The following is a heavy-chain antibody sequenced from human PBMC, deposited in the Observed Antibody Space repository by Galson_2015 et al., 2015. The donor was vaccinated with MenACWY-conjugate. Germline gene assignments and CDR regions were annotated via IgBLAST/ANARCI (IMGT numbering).Heavy chain of an antibody. Sequence: SLRLSCAASRFTFSTYSMNWVRQAPGKGLEWVSYISSSSSTIYYADSVKGRSTISRDNAKNSLYLQMNSLRAEDTAIYYCARVPGYSYGYYDWWGQGTLVTVSS. D-gene: IGHD5-18*01. CDR2: ISSSSSTI. CDR1: RFTFSTYS. J-gene: IGHJ4*02. CDR3: ARVPGYSYGYYDW. V-gene: IGHV3-48*01.